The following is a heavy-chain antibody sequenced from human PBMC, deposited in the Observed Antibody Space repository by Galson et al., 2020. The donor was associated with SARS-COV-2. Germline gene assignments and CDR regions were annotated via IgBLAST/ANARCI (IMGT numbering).Heavy chain of an antibody. V-gene: IGHV3-21*01. J-gene: IGHJ6*02. D-gene: IGHD5-18*01. CDR2: ISTSSSYT. Sequence: GGSLRLSCAASGFPFSTYSMNWVRLAPGKGPEWVSSISTSSSYTYYVDSVKGRFSISRDNPRNSLYLQRNSLRAEDTAVYYCARDEGIRGYNYGRLYYGMDVWGQGTTVTVSS. CDR1: GFPFSTYS. CDR3: ARDEGIRGYNYGRLYYGMDV.